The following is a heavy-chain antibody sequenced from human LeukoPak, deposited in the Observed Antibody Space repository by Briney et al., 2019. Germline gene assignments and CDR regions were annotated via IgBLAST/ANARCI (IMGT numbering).Heavy chain of an antibody. CDR1: GGTFSSYA. Sequence: SVKVSCKASGGTFSSYAISWVRQAPGQGLEWMGRIIPILGIANYAQKFQGRVTITADKSTSTAYMELSSLRSEDTAVYYCARDQLGFVVVPAAADYWGQGTLVTVSS. CDR2: IIPILGIA. J-gene: IGHJ4*02. V-gene: IGHV1-69*04. CDR3: ARDQLGFVVVPAAADY. D-gene: IGHD2-2*01.